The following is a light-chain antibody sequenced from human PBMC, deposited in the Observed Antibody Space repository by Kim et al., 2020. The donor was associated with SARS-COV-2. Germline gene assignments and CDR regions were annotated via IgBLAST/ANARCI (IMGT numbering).Light chain of an antibody. J-gene: IGKJ2*01. V-gene: IGKV1-5*01. CDR2: RAS. CDR1: QSINIW. CDR3: QQYLVAPNT. Sequence: SASLGDRVTITCRASQSINIWLAWYQQKPGKAPKFLIYRASSLERGVPSRFSGSGSGTKFSLTITRVQPEDFATYYCQQYLVAPNTFGQGTKLEI.